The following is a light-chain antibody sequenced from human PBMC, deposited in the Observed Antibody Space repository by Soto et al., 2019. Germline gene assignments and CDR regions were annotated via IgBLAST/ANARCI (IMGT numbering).Light chain of an antibody. CDR3: QQYGSSPRT. Sequence: EIVLTQSPGTLSLSPGERATLSCRASQRVTSSHLAWYQQKPGQAPRLLIYGASSRATDIPDRFSGSGSGTDFTLTISGLEPEDFAVYYCQQYGSSPRTFGQGTKVEIK. CDR1: QRVTSSH. J-gene: IGKJ1*01. CDR2: GAS. V-gene: IGKV3-20*01.